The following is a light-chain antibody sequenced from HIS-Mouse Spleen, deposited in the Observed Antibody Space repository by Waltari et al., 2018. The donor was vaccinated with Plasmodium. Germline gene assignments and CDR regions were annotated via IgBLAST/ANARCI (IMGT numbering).Light chain of an antibody. CDR1: SSDVGGCNY. V-gene: IGLV2-8*01. CDR3: SSYAGSSV. J-gene: IGLJ1*01. CDR2: EVS. Sequence: QSALTQPHSASGSPGQSVTISCTGPSSDVGGCNYVSWYQQHPGKAPKLMIYEVSKRPSGVPDRFSGSKSGNTASLTVSGLQAEDEADYYCSSYAGSSVFGTGTKVTVL.